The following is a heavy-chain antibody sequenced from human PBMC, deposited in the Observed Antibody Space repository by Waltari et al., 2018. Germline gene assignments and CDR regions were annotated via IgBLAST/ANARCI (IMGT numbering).Heavy chain of an antibody. CDR3: TTWGHSSGWSPPAL. CDR1: GFTFSNAW. CDR2: IKRKTDGGKT. V-gene: IGHV3-15*01. J-gene: IGHJ4*02. D-gene: IGHD6-19*01. Sequence: EVQLVESGGGLVKPGGSLRLSCAASGFTFSNAWISWVRQAPGKGLELVGRIKRKTDGGKTDYAAPVKGRFTISRDDSKNTLYLQMNSLKTEDTAVYYCTTWGHSSGWSPPALWGQGTLVTVSS.